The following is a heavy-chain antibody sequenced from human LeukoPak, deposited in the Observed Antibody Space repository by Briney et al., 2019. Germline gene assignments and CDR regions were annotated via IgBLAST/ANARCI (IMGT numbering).Heavy chain of an antibody. V-gene: IGHV3-15*01. CDR1: GFTFSNAW. Sequence: GGSLRLSCAASGFTFSNAWMSWVRQAPGKGLEWVGRIKSKTDGGATDYAAPVKDRFTISRDDSKSTLYLQMNSLKTEDTAVYYCTIAYGSFDYWGQGTLVTVSS. CDR3: TIAYGSFDY. D-gene: IGHD3-10*01. J-gene: IGHJ4*02. CDR2: IKSKTDGGAT.